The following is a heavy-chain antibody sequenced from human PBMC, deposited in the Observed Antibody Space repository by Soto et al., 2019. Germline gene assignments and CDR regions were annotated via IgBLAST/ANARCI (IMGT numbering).Heavy chain of an antibody. CDR3: AREGLGTRGRYYYYSMDV. V-gene: IGHV1-69*01. D-gene: IGHD3-16*01. Sequence: QVQLVQSGAEVKKPGSSVKVSCKASGGTFSSYAISWVRQAPGQGLEWMGGIIPICGTANYAQKFQGRVTITADESTSTAYMELSSLRSEDTAVYYCAREGLGTRGRYYYYSMDVWGQGTTVTVSS. CDR2: IIPICGTA. CDR1: GGTFSSYA. J-gene: IGHJ6*02.